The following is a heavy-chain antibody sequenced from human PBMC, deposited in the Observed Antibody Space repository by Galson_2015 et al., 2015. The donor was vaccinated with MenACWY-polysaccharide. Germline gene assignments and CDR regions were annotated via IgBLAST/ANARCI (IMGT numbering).Heavy chain of an antibody. V-gene: IGHV3-23*01. J-gene: IGHJ4*02. CDR3: AKAYIAVIPDASSYC. CDR1: GFTFSDCD. CDR2: ISGSGCST. Sequence: SLRLSCAASGFTFSDCDMSWVRQAPGRGLEWVSGISGSGCSTYCADAVKGRFTISRHSSKNTLYLQMDSLRAEDTAVYYCAKAYIAVIPDASSYCWAQGALLTVSS. D-gene: IGHD2-2*01.